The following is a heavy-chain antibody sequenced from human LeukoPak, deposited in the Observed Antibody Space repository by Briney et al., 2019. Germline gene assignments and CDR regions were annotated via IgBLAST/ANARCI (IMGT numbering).Heavy chain of an antibody. Sequence: ASVKVSCKASGYTFTGYYMHWVRQAPGQGLEWMGWINPNSGGTNYAQKFQGRVTMTRDTSISTAYMELSRLRSDDTAVYYCARGYCSGGSCYSILIHWGQGSLVTVSS. CDR3: ARGYCSGGSCYSILIH. D-gene: IGHD2-15*01. J-gene: IGHJ4*02. V-gene: IGHV1-2*02. CDR2: INPNSGGT. CDR1: GYTFTGYY.